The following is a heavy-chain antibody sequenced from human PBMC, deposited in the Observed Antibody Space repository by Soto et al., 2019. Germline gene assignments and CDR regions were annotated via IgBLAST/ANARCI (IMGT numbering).Heavy chain of an antibody. Sequence: QVQLVQSGAEVKKPGASVKVSCKASGYTFTNYGISWVRQAPGQGLEWMGWIRAYNGNTNYAQKRQGRVTMTTATSTSTAYRELRSLRSDVTAVYYCARGLPTMDVWGQGTTVTVSS. CDR1: GYTFTNYG. CDR3: ARGLPTMDV. CDR2: IRAYNGNT. J-gene: IGHJ6*02. V-gene: IGHV1-18*01.